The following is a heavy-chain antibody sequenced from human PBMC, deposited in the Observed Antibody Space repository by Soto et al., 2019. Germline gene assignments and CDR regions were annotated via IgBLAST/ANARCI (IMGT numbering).Heavy chain of an antibody. V-gene: IGHV1-18*01. CDR1: GYAFTTYG. D-gene: IGHD1-1*01. CDR2: ISAHNGNT. J-gene: IGHJ4*02. CDR3: ARGRYGDY. Sequence: QVHLVQSGAEVKKPGASVKVSCKGSGYAFTTYGITWVRQAPGQGLEWMGWISAHNGNTNYAQKLQGRVTVTRDTYTRSAYTELRSLRYDDTAVYYCARGRYGDYWGQGALVTVSS.